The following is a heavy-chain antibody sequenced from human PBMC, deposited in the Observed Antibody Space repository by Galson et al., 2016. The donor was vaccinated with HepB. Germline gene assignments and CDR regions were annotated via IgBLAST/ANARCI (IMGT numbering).Heavy chain of an antibody. D-gene: IGHD3-10*01. V-gene: IGHV1-69*06. J-gene: IGHJ5*02. Sequence: SVKVSCKVSGGTFSTYAINWVRQAPGQGLEWMGGIIPIFGTPNYAQKFQGRVTITADKSTSTAYMELSSLRSEDTAVYYCARNERSNYVKDWFDPWGQGTLVTVSS. CDR3: ARNERSNYVKDWFDP. CDR2: IIPIFGTP. CDR1: GGTFSTYA.